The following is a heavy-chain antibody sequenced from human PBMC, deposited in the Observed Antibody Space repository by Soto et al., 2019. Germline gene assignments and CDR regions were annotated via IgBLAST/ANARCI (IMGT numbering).Heavy chain of an antibody. V-gene: IGHV3-30-3*01. Sequence: QVQLVESGGGVVQPGRSLRLSCAASGFTFSSYAMHWVRQAPGKGLEWVAVISYDGSNKYYADSVKGRFTISRDNSKNSLYLQMYSLRAEDTAVYYCARGIAARLARPVDYWGQGTLVTVSS. CDR3: ARGIAARLARPVDY. CDR1: GFTFSSYA. CDR2: ISYDGSNK. D-gene: IGHD6-6*01. J-gene: IGHJ4*02.